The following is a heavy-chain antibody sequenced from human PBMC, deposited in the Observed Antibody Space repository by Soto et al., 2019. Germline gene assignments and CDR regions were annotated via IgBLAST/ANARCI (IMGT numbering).Heavy chain of an antibody. J-gene: IGHJ4*02. CDR1: GGTFYSYA. CDR2: IIPIFGTA. V-gene: IGHV1-69*13. D-gene: IGHD3-3*01. Sequence: GASVKVSCKSSGGTFYSYAISWVRQAPGQGLEWMGGIIPIFGTANYAQKFQGRVTITADESTSTAYMELSSLRSEDTAVYYCAAPYYDFWSGYYSSLGFDYCGQGTLVTVSS. CDR3: AAPYYDFWSGYYSSLGFDY.